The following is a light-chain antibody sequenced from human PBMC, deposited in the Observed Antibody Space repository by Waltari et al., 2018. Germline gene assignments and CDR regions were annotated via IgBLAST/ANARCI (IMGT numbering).Light chain of an antibody. CDR1: QSVSSY. Sequence: ELVLTQSPATLSLSPGERATLSCRARQSVSSYLAWYQHKPGQAPRLLIYGASNRATGIPARFSGSGSGTDFTLTISSLEPEDFAVYYCQQRTNWITFGQGTRLEIK. CDR2: GAS. J-gene: IGKJ5*01. CDR3: QQRTNWIT. V-gene: IGKV3-11*01.